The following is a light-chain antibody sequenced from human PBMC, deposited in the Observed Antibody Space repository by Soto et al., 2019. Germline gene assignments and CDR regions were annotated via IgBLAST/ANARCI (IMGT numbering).Light chain of an antibody. CDR3: QQTSSTLDS. CDR1: QNIRTY. V-gene: IGKV1-39*01. CDR2: TAS. Sequence: DIQVTQSPSSLSASVGDRVTITCRASQNIRTYLNWYQQRPGKPPKLLIHTASTLQSGVPSRFSGSGSGTAFTLTISSLQPEDFATYYCQQTSSTLDSFGQGTKLEIK. J-gene: IGKJ2*03.